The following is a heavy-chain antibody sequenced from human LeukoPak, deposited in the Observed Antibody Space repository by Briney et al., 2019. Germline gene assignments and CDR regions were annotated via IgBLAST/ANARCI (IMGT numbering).Heavy chain of an antibody. CDR3: AKVDGITIFEVFDY. D-gene: IGHD3-3*01. Sequence: PGGSLRLSCAASGFTFSSYAMCWVRQAPGKGLEWLSSISGSGSSTYYADSVKGRFTISRDNSENMLYLQMISLRADDTAVYFCAKVDGITIFEVFDYWGQGTLVTVSS. CDR1: GFTFSSYA. CDR2: ISGSGSST. J-gene: IGHJ4*02. V-gene: IGHV3-23*01.